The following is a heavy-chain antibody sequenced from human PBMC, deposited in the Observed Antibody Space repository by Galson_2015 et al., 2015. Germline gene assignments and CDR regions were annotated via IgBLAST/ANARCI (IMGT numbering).Heavy chain of an antibody. J-gene: IGHJ4*02. CDR2: INTNSGNP. D-gene: IGHD3-10*02. Sequence: SVKVSCKASGYTITNSAINWLRQAPGQGLEWMGWINTNSGNPTYAQDFTGRFVFSLDTSLSTAYLQINDLKADDTAVYYCARDNNWYYVHWGQGTL. CDR3: ARDNNWYYVH. V-gene: IGHV7-4-1*02. CDR1: GYTITNSA.